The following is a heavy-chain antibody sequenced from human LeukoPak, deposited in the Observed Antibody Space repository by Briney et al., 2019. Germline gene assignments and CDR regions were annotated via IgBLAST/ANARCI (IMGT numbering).Heavy chain of an antibody. D-gene: IGHD3-9*01. V-gene: IGHV3-23*01. J-gene: IGHJ6*04. CDR3: AKFQDDILTGYYSYYYYGMDV. Sequence: GGSLRLSCAASGFTFSSYAMSWVRQAPGKGLEWVSAISGSGGSIYYADSVKGRFTISRDNSKNTLYLQMNSLRAEDTAVYYCAKFQDDILTGYYSYYYYGMDVWGKGTTVTVSS. CDR1: GFTFSSYA. CDR2: ISGSGGSI.